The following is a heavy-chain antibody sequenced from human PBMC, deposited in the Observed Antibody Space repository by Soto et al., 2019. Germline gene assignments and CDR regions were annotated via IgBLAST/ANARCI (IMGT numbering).Heavy chain of an antibody. J-gene: IGHJ5*02. D-gene: IGHD2-15*01. V-gene: IGHV1-18*01. Sequence: ASGTVSCKASGYTFTSYGISWVRQAPGQGLEWMGWISAYNGNTNYAQKLQGRVTMTTDTSTSTAYMELRSLRSDDTAVYYCARGGRGCSGGSCYFAIDNWFDPWGQGTLVTVSS. CDR2: ISAYNGNT. CDR1: GYTFTSYG. CDR3: ARGGRGCSGGSCYFAIDNWFDP.